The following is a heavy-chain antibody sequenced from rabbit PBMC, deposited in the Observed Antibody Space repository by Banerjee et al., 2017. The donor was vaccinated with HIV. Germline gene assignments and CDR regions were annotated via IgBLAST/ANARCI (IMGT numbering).Heavy chain of an antibody. D-gene: IGHD4-1*01. CDR3: TRVSETSGWGEDL. CDR1: GVSFSSNYY. V-gene: IGHV1S40*01. CDR2: IDTGSSGFT. Sequence: QSLEESGGDLVKPGASLTLTCTASGVSFSSNYYMCWVRQAPGKGLEWIACIDTGSSGFTYFATWAKGRFTISKTSSTTVTLQMTSLTVADTATYFCTRVSETSGWGEDLWGPGTLVTVS. J-gene: IGHJ4*01.